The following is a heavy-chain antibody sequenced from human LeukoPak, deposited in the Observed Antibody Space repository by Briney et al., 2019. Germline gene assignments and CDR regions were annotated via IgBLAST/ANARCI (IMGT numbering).Heavy chain of an antibody. CDR1: DFSFTTYP. CDR2: ISVTGTT. V-gene: IGHV3-23*01. Sequence: GGSLRLSCAASDFSFTTYPMSWLRQAPGKGLEWVSAISVTGTTYYAGSVKGRFTISRDNSKNTLYLQMNSLRAEDTAVYYCASYLGYSSSWYLDWGQGTLVTVSS. CDR3: ASYLGYSSSWYLD. J-gene: IGHJ4*02. D-gene: IGHD6-13*01.